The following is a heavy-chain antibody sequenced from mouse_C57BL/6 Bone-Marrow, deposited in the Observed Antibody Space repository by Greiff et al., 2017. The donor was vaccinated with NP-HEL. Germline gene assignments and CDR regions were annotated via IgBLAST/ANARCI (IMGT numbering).Heavy chain of an antibody. Sequence: EVNVVESGGGLVQPGGSLSLSCAASGFTFTDYYMSWVRQPPGKALEWLVFIRNKANGYTTEYSASVKGRFTISRDNSQSILYLQMNALRAEDSATYYCARSIYYDYADDPFDAMDYWGQGTSVTVSS. V-gene: IGHV7-3*01. CDR1: GFTFTDYY. CDR3: ARSIYYDYADDPFDAMDY. CDR2: IRNKANGYTT. D-gene: IGHD2-4*01. J-gene: IGHJ4*01.